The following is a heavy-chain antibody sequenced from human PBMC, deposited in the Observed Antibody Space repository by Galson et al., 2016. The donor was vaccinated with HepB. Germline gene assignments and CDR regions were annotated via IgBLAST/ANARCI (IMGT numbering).Heavy chain of an antibody. V-gene: IGHV3-7*03. CDR3: ERDDNTGSPNWLAP. J-gene: IGHJ5*02. D-gene: IGHD1-26*01. Sequence: SLRLSCAASGFTFSGYWMTWVRQPPGKGLEWVANIKDDGSERYYVDSVKGRFTISRDNTKNLLYLQMSGLRAEDTAVYYCERDDNTGSPNWLAPWGQGTLVTVSS. CDR2: IKDDGSER. CDR1: GFTFSGYW.